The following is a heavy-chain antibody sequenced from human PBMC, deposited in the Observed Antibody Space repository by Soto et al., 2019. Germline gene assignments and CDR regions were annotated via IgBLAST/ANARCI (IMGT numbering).Heavy chain of an antibody. CDR1: GFTFDDYA. D-gene: IGHD3-9*01. Sequence: EVQLVESGGGLVQPGRSLRLSCAASGFTFDDYAMHWVRQAPGKGLAWVSGISWNSGNIAYADSVKGRFTISRDNAKNSLYLQMNSLRAEDTALYYCAKAKLRYFDWSPFDYWGQGTLVTVSS. V-gene: IGHV3-9*01. CDR3: AKAKLRYFDWSPFDY. J-gene: IGHJ4*02. CDR2: ISWNSGNI.